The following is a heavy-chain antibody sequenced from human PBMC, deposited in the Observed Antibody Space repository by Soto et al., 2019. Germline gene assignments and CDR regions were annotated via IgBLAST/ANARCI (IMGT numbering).Heavy chain of an antibody. Sequence: QVQLVQSGAEVKKPGSSVKVSCLASRGTFNRYAINWVRQAPGHGLEWLGALVPQFGTPNYAQKFQDRVXXXXXXXXXXXXXXXXXXXXXXTAVYYCARQNRDTPMVPFDVWGQGTLVTVSS. V-gene: IGHV1-69*01. CDR2: LVPQFGTP. CDR3: ARQNRDTPMVPFDV. J-gene: IGHJ4*02. CDR1: RGTFNRYA. D-gene: IGHD5-18*01.